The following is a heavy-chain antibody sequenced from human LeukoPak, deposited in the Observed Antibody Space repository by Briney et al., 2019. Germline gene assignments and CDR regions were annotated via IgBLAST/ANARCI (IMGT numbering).Heavy chain of an antibody. CDR1: GYTFTGYY. D-gene: IGHD2-15*01. CDR2: INPNSGGT. J-gene: IGHJ6*04. V-gene: IGHV1-2*04. Sequence: ASVKVSCKASGYTFTGYYMHWVRQAPGQGLEWMGWINPNSGGTNYAQKFQGWVTMTRDTSISTAYMELSRLRSDDTAVYYCATADCSGGSCPIDVWGKGTTVTVPS. CDR3: ATADCSGGSCPIDV.